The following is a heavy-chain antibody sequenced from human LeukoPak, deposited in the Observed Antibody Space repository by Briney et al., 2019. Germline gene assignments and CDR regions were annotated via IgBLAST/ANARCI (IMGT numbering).Heavy chain of an antibody. Sequence: GRSLRLSCAASGFTLSSYEMHWVRQAPGKGLVWVSRISSDGSRAGYADSVKGRFTISRDNAKNTLYLQMNSLRAEDTAIYYCARELPREVTLDYWGQGTLVTVSS. J-gene: IGHJ4*02. CDR1: GFTLSSYE. D-gene: IGHD2-21*02. CDR3: ARELPREVTLDY. V-gene: IGHV3-74*01. CDR2: ISSDGSRA.